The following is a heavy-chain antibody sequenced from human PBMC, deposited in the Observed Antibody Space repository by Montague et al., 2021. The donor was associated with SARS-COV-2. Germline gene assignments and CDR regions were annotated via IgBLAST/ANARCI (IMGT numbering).Heavy chain of an antibody. J-gene: IGHJ4*02. V-gene: IGHV4-61*02. CDR3: ARDIAVAGLFDY. Sequence: TLSLTCTVSGGSISSDSYYWSWLRPADGQGLVWIGRISIGGSSNPNLFIKSIVTISVDTNQNPFALKLSAVTAAAMALYYCARDIAVAGLFDYWGQGTLVTVSS. CDR2: ISIGGSS. CDR1: GGSISSDSYY. D-gene: IGHD6-19*01.